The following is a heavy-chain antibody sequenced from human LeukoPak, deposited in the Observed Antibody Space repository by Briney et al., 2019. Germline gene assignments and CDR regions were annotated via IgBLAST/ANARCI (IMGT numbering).Heavy chain of an antibody. Sequence: SETLSLTCTVSGGSISSYYWSWIRQPPGKGLEWIGYIYYRGSTNYNPSLKSRVTISVDTSKNQFSLKLSSVTAADTAVYYCARAPKEEKIYYYGSGRGAFDIWGQGTMVTVSS. V-gene: IGHV4-59*01. CDR2: IYYRGST. CDR1: GGSISSYY. CDR3: ARAPKEEKIYYYGSGRGAFDI. J-gene: IGHJ3*02. D-gene: IGHD3-10*01.